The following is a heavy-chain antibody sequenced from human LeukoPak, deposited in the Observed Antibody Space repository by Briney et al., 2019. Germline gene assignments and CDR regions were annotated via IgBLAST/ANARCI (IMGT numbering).Heavy chain of an antibody. CDR3: ATSYGGHGNVFDY. J-gene: IGHJ4*02. CDR1: GDSISSSNYY. CDR2: VYYSGST. Sequence: PSETLSLTCTVSGDSISSSNYYWGWIRQPPGEGLEWIGNVYYSGSTFYNPSLKSRVTISVDTSKNQFSLKLGSVTAADTAVYYCATSYGGHGNVFDYWGQGTLVTVSS. D-gene: IGHD4-23*01. V-gene: IGHV4-39*01.